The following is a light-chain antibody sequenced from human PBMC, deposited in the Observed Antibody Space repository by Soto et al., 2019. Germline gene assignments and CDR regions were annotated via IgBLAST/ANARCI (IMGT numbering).Light chain of an antibody. CDR1: QSISSW. Sequence: DIQMTQSPSSLSASVGDRVTITCRASQSISSWLAWYQQKPGKAPKVLIYKSSHLESGVPSRFSGSESGTEFTLTVSSLQPDDVATYYCQHYYEYRWTFGQGTKGEI. V-gene: IGKV1-5*03. CDR3: QHYYEYRWT. CDR2: KSS. J-gene: IGKJ1*01.